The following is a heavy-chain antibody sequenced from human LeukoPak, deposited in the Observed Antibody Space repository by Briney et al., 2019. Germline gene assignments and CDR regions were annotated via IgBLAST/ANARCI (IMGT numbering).Heavy chain of an antibody. V-gene: IGHV4-39*07. Sequence: PSETLSLTCTVSGDSINSRSYYWGWIRQPPGRGLEWIGTIYYSGSTYHNPSLKSRVTISVDKSKNQFSLKLSSVTAADTAVYYCARHYGSGSHSLDYWGQGTLVTVSS. J-gene: IGHJ4*02. CDR3: ARHYGSGSHSLDY. D-gene: IGHD3-10*01. CDR2: IYYSGST. CDR1: GDSINSRSYY.